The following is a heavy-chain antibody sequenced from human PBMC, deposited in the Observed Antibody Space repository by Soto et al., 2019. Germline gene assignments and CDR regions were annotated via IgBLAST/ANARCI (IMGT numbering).Heavy chain of an antibody. J-gene: IGHJ4*02. V-gene: IGHV3-21*06. CDR1: CFTFTRYS. CDR2: ISSTTNYI. CDR3: ARESEDLTSNFDY. Sequence: SLRLSCAASCFTFTRYSMNCVRQAPGKGLERVSSISSTTNYIYYGDSMKGRFTISRDNAKNSLYLEMNSLRAEDTAVYYCARESEDLTSNFDYWGQGTLVTVSS.